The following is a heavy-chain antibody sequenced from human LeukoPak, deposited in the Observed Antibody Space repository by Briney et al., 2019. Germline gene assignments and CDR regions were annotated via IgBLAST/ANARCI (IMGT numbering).Heavy chain of an antibody. CDR1: GGTFSSYA. CDR2: IIPIFGTA. V-gene: IGHV1-69*13. J-gene: IGHJ4*02. D-gene: IGHD6-19*01. CDR3: ARDDGGYSSGWYYFDY. Sequence: ASVKVSCKASGGTFSSYAISWVRQAPGRGLEWMGGIIPIFGTANYAQKFQGRVTITADESTSTAYMELSSLRSEDTAVYYCARDDGGYSSGWYYFDYWGQGTLVTVSS.